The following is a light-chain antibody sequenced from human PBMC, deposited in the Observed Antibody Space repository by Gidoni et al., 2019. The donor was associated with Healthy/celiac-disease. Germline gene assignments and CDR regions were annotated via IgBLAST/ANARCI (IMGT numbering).Light chain of an antibody. J-gene: IGKJ2*01. CDR1: QSISSY. CDR3: HQSYSTPRYT. Sequence: DIQMTQSPSSLSASVGDRVTITCRAIQSISSYLNWYQQKPGKAPKLLIYAASSLQSGVPSRFSGSGSWTDFTLTISSLQPEDFATYYCHQSYSTPRYTFGQGTKLEIK. CDR2: AAS. V-gene: IGKV1-39*01.